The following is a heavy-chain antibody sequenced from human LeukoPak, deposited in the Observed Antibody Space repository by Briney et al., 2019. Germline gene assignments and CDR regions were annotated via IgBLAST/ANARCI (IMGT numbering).Heavy chain of an antibody. Sequence: GGSLRLSCAASGFIFSTYSINWVRQAPGKGLEWVSHISSSSSSIHYADSVKGRFSISRDNAKNSLYLQMNSLRDEDTAVYYCARSGYGSRWYFFDHWGQGTLVTVSS. CDR3: ARSGYGSRWYFFDH. CDR1: GFIFSTYS. V-gene: IGHV3-48*02. J-gene: IGHJ4*02. CDR2: ISSSSSSI. D-gene: IGHD6-13*01.